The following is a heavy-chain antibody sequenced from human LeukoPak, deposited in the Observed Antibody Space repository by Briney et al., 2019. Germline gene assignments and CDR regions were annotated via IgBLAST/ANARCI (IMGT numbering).Heavy chain of an antibody. D-gene: IGHD1-14*01. Sequence: GGSLRLSCAASGFTFSSYGMHWVRQAPGKGMEWVAFIRYDGSNKYYAGSVKGRFTISRDNSKNTLYLQMNSLRAEDTAGYYCAKDTTPPKAGFDPWGQGTLVTVSS. V-gene: IGHV3-30*02. CDR3: AKDTTPPKAGFDP. CDR2: IRYDGSNK. CDR1: GFTFSSYG. J-gene: IGHJ5*02.